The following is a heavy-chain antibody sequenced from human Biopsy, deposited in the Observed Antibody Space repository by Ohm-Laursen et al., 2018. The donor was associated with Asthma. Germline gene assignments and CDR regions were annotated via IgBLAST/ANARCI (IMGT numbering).Heavy chain of an antibody. CDR2: GGSYYDGGLK. CDR3: ARDVMEWYLPAFDF. D-gene: IGHD3-3*01. J-gene: IGHJ4*02. CDR1: GFVFSQCG. Sequence: SLRLSCAASGFVFSQCGMHWVRQGPGKGLEWVAVGGSYYDGGLKYYADSVNGRFTVSRDDSKNTPYLQMNSLGPDDTAVYYCARDVMEWYLPAFDFWGQGTLVTVSS. V-gene: IGHV3-30*03.